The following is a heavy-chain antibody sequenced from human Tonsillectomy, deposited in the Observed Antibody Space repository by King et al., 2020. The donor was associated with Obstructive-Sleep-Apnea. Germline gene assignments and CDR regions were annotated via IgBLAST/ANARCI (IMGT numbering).Heavy chain of an antibody. Sequence: VQLVESGAEVKKPGASVKVSCKASGYTFTGYYMHWLRQAPGQGLEWMGWINPTSGGTNYAQEFQGWVTMTRDTSISTAYMELRRLRSDDTAVYYCAREGYSSGWYSVYYFDYWGQGTLVTVSS. CDR1: GYTFTGYY. D-gene: IGHD6-19*01. V-gene: IGHV1-2*04. J-gene: IGHJ4*02. CDR2: INPTSGGT. CDR3: AREGYSSGWYSVYYFDY.